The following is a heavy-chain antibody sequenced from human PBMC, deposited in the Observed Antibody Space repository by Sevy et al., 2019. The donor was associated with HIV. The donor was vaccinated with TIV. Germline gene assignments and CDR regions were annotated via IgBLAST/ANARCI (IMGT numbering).Heavy chain of an antibody. CDR1: GYIFSGYY. CDR2: INPESGDT. D-gene: IGHD3-3*01. J-gene: IGHJ4*02. V-gene: IGHV1-2*02. Sequence: ASVKVSCKASGYIFSGYYFYWVRQAPGQGLELMGWINPESGDTNYARKFQGRVTMTRDTSVTTAYMTLSRLKSNNTALYYCAGGPLVSYYDFWKRAPDYWGQGTLVTVSS. CDR3: AGGPLVSYYDFWKRAPDY.